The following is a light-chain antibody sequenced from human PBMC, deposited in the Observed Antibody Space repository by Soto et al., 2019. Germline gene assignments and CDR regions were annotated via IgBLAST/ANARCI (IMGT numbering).Light chain of an antibody. CDR2: WAS. V-gene: IGKV4-1*01. CDR1: QSVLYSSNNKNY. Sequence: DIVMTQSPDSLAVSLGERATINCKSSQSVLYSSNNKNYLAWYQQKPGQPPKLLIYWASTRESGVPDRFSGSGSGTDFTLTISRLKAEDVAVYYCQQYYSTPPAFGQGTKVEI. CDR3: QQYYSTPPA. J-gene: IGKJ1*01.